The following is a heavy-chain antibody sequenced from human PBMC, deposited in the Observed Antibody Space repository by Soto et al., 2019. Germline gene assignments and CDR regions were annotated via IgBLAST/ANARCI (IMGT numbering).Heavy chain of an antibody. CDR1: GGSISSYY. CDR2: IYYSGST. V-gene: IGHV4-59*01. Sequence: PSETLSLTCTVSGGSISSYYWSWIRQPPGKGLEWIGYIYYSGSTNYNPSLKSRVTISVDTSKNQFSLKLSSVTAADTAVYYCARDELGYCSGGSCYTQYHYYGMDVWGQGTTVTVSS. CDR3: ARDELGYCSGGSCYTQYHYYGMDV. J-gene: IGHJ6*02. D-gene: IGHD2-15*01.